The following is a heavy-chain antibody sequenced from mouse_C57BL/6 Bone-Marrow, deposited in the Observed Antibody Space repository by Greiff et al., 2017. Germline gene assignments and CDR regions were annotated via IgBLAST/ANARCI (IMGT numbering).Heavy chain of an antibody. CDR2: IYPRSGNT. Sequence: VQLQQSGAELARPGASVKLSCKASGYTFTSYGISWVKQRTGQGLEWIGEIYPRSGNTYYNEKFKGKATLTADKSSSTAYMELRSLTSEDSAFYFCARRNLGAWFAYWGQGTLVTVSA. J-gene: IGHJ3*01. CDR3: ARRNLGAWFAY. V-gene: IGHV1-81*01. CDR1: GYTFTSYG. D-gene: IGHD4-1*01.